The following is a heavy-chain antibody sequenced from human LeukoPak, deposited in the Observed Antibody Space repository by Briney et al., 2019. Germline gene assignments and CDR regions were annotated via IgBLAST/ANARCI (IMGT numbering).Heavy chain of an antibody. Sequence: SVKVSCKASGGTFSSYAISWVRQAPGQGLEWMGGIIPIFGTANYAQKFQGRVTITADESTSTAYMELRSLRSEDTAVYYCARDPGPTPYYFDYWGQGTLVTVSS. CDR2: IIPIFGTA. CDR3: ARDPGPTPYYFDY. J-gene: IGHJ4*02. D-gene: IGHD1-14*01. V-gene: IGHV1-69*13. CDR1: GGTFSSYA.